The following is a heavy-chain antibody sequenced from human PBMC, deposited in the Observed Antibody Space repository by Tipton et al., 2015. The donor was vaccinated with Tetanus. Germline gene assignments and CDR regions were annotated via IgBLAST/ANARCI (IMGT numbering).Heavy chain of an antibody. Sequence: LRLSCTVSGGSISSSSYYWGWIRQPPGKGLEWIGSIYYSGSTYYNPSLKSRVTISVDTSKNQFSLKLSSVAAADTTVYYCARGLLVVVPAARGRYNWFDPWGQGTLVTVSS. D-gene: IGHD2-2*01. CDR2: IYYSGST. CDR1: GGSISSSSYY. CDR3: ARGLLVVVPAARGRYNWFDP. V-gene: IGHV4-39*01. J-gene: IGHJ5*02.